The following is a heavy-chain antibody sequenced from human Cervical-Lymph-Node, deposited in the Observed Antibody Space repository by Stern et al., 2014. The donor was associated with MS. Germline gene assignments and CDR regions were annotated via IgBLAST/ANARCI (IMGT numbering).Heavy chain of an antibody. V-gene: IGHV4-61*02. D-gene: IGHD6-13*01. J-gene: IGHJ6*02. CDR1: GGSISSGSYY. CDR3: ARVDISSCCYGMDV. Sequence: QLQLQESGPGLVKPSQTLSLTCTVSGGSISSGSYYWSWIRQPAGKGLEWIGRIYTSGSTNYNPSLKSRVTISVDTSKNQFSLKRTSVTAADTAVYYCARVDISSCCYGMDVWGQGTTVTVSS. CDR2: IYTSGST.